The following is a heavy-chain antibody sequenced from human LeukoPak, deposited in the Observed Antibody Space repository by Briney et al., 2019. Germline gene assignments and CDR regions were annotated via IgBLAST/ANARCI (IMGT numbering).Heavy chain of an antibody. CDR3: ARGQGTVTTH. J-gene: IGHJ4*02. V-gene: IGHV4-34*01. D-gene: IGHD4-11*01. Sequence: KPSETLSLTCAVSGGSFSGYYWTWIRQPPGKGLEWIGEINHSGSAHYNPSLMSRVTISLDTSKNHFSLNLSSVTAADTAVYYCARGQGTVTTHWGQGTLVTVSS. CDR1: GGSFSGYY. CDR2: INHSGSA.